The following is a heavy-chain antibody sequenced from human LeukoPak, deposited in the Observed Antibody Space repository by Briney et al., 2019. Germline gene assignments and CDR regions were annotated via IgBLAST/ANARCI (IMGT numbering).Heavy chain of an antibody. V-gene: IGHV3-23*01. CDR1: GFTFNTYG. CDR2: ISGSGGGT. J-gene: IGHJ6*03. Sequence: GGSLRLSCAASGFTFNTYGMSWVRQAPGKGLEWVSAISGSGGGTYYADSVKGRFTISRDNSKNTLYLQMNSLRAEDTALYYCAKDTWQFAPDYYYYMDVWGKGTTVTVSS. D-gene: IGHD2-21*01. CDR3: AKDTWQFAPDYYYYMDV.